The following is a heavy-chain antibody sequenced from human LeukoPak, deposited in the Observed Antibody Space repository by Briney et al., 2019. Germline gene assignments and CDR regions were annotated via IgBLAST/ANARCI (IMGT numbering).Heavy chain of an antibody. V-gene: IGHV4-59*08. D-gene: IGHD2-8*01. J-gene: IGHJ4*02. CDR1: GGSVKNYY. CDR3: ARHPELYSFDY. Sequence: PSETLSLTCSVSGGSVKNYYWNWIRQPPGKGLEWIGYIYSSGNTYFNPSLTSRVTISIDASKIQFSLNLASVTAADTAVYYCARHPELYSFDYWGRGTLVTVSS. CDR2: IYSSGNT.